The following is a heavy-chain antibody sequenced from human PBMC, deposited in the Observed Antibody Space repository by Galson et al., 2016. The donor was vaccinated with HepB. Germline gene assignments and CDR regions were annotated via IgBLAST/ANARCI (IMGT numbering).Heavy chain of an antibody. V-gene: IGHV2-5*02. CDR3: THKPPPRGDFDI. D-gene: IGHD2-21*01. Sequence: PALVKPTQTLTLTCTFSGFSLSTSGVGVGWFRQPPGKALEWLGLIYWDDETHYSPSVKSRLIIIKDTSKNQVALTMTNMDPVDTATYYCTHKPPPRGDFDIWGQGTLVTVSS. CDR2: IYWDDET. CDR1: GFSLSTSGVG. J-gene: IGHJ3*02.